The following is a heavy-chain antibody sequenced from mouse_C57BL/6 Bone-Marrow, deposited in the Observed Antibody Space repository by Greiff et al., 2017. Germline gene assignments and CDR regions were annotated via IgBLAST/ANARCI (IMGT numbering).Heavy chain of an antibody. CDR3: AREYYGSDWYCGV. J-gene: IGHJ1*03. D-gene: IGHD1-1*01. Sequence: QVQLQQSGAELVKPGASVKMSCKASGYTFTTYPIEWMKQNHGKSLEWIGNFHPYNDDTKYNEKFKGKATLTVEKSSSTVYLELSRLPSDVSAVYSGAREYYGSDWYCGVGGTGTTVTVSA. CDR2: FHPYNDDT. CDR1: GYTFTTYP. V-gene: IGHV1-47*01.